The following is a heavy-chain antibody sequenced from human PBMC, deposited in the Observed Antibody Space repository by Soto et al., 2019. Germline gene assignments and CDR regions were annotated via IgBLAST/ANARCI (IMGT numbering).Heavy chain of an antibody. CDR1: GYTFTGYY. CDR2: INPNSGGT. CDR3: ARDRGYYDSSGYYYYAFDI. Sequence: ASVKFSCKASGYTFTGYYMHWVRQAPGQGLEWMGWINPNSGGTNYAQKFQGRVTMTRDTSISTAYMELSRLRSDDTAVYYCARDRGYYDSSGYYYYAFDIWGQGTMVTVSS. D-gene: IGHD3-22*01. V-gene: IGHV1-2*02. J-gene: IGHJ3*02.